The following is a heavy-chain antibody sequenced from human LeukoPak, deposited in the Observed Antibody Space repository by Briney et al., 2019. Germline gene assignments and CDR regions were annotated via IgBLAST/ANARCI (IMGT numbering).Heavy chain of an antibody. D-gene: IGHD3-10*01. J-gene: IGHJ4*02. V-gene: IGHV4-59*01. CDR3: VRITQGTIDY. CDR2: ISYSGST. Sequence: SETLSLTCTVSGGSISSYYWGWIRLPPGKGLEWIGYISYSGSTTYIPSLKSRVTILVDTSKNQFSLKLSSVTAADTAMYYCVRITQGTIDYWGRGTLVTVSS. CDR1: GGSISSYY.